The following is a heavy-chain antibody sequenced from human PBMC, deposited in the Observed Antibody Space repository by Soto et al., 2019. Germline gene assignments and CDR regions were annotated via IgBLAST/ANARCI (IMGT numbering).Heavy chain of an antibody. CDR1: GDSVSSGGAY. Sequence: QVQLQESGPGLVKPSQTLSLTCTVSGDSVSSGGAYWSWIRQHPGKGLEWIGYIYYSGSANYTPSLQSRLTISLATSQNLVSLRLSSVTAADTAVYYCARFKSRYYKIISSSFDYWGRGTLVTVSS. J-gene: IGHJ4*02. D-gene: IGHD3-10*01. V-gene: IGHV4-31*03. CDR3: ARFKSRYYKIISSSFDY. CDR2: IYYSGSA.